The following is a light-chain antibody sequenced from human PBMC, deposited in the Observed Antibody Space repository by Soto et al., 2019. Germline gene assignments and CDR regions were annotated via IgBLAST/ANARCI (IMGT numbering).Light chain of an antibody. CDR3: QHDNSWPT. CDR2: DAS. CDR1: QSVSSN. V-gene: IGKV3-15*01. Sequence: EIVMTQSPATLSVSPGERATLSCRASQSVSSNLAWYQQKPGQAPRLLIYDASTRATSIPARFSGSGSGTEFSLTISSLQYEDFAVYYCQHDNSWPTCGQGTKVEIK. J-gene: IGKJ1*01.